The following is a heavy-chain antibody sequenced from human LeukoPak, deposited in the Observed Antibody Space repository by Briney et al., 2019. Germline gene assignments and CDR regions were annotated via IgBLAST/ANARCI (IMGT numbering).Heavy chain of an antibody. Sequence: GGSLRLSCAASGFTFSSYAMSWVRQAPGKGLEWVSGISSNGGDTPHADSVKGRFTISRDNSKNTVYLQMNSLRVEDTAIYYCARKVAGAAPFDSWGQGTLVTVSS. J-gene: IGHJ4*02. V-gene: IGHV3-23*01. CDR3: ARKVAGAAPFDS. CDR2: ISSNGGDT. D-gene: IGHD6-19*01. CDR1: GFTFSSYA.